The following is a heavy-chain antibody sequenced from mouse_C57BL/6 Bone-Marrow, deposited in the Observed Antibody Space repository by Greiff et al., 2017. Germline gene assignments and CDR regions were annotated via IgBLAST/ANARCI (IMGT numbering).Heavy chain of an antibody. Sequence: VQLQQSGGDLVKPGGSLKLSCAASGFTFSSYGMSWVRQTPDKRLEWVATISSGGSYTFYPDSVKGRFTISRDNAKNTLYLQMSSLKSEDTAMYYCARPHYYYEDYYAMDYWGQGTSVTVSS. CDR3: ARPHYYYEDYYAMDY. CDR1: GFTFSSYG. CDR2: ISSGGSYT. D-gene: IGHD1-1*01. J-gene: IGHJ4*01. V-gene: IGHV5-6*01.